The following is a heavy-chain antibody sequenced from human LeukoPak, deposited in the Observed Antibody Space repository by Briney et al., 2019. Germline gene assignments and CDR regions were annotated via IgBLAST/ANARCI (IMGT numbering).Heavy chain of an antibody. CDR2: IYYSGST. Sequence: PSETLSLTCTVSGGSISSGGYYWRWIRQHPGKGLEWIGYIYYSGSTYYNPSLKSRVTISVDTSKNQFSLKLSSVTAADTAVYYCARSQYYYGSGSPPALGGTSGELDYWGQGTLVTVSS. D-gene: IGHD3-10*01. CDR1: GGSISSGGYY. CDR3: ARSQYYYGSGSPPALGGTSGELDY. J-gene: IGHJ4*02. V-gene: IGHV4-31*03.